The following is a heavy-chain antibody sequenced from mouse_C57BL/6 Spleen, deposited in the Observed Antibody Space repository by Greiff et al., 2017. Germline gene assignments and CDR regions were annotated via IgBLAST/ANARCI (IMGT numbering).Heavy chain of an antibody. CDR2: INPSSGYT. J-gene: IGHJ1*03. V-gene: IGHV1-4*01. CDR1: GYTFTSYT. CDR3: ARGFITTVEGYFDV. D-gene: IGHD1-1*01. Sequence: QVQLQQSGAELARPGASVKMSCKASGYTFTSYTMHWVKQRPGQGLEWIGYINPSSGYTKYNQKFKDKATLTADKSSSTAYMQLSSLTSEDSAVYYCARGFITTVEGYFDVWGTGTTVTVSS.